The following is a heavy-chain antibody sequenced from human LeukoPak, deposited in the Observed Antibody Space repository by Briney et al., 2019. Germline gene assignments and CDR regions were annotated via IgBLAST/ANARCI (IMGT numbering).Heavy chain of an antibody. CDR2: IYYSGST. V-gene: IGHV4-39*07. J-gene: IGHJ4*02. CDR1: AGSISSSSYY. CDR3: ASFGGIQNHFDY. D-gene: IGHD3-10*01. Sequence: PSETLSLTCTVSAGSISSSSYYWVWIRQPPGKGLEWIGTIYYSGSTYYNPSLKSRVTISVDTSKNQFSLKLSSVTAADTAVYYCASFGGIQNHFDYWGQGTLVTVSS.